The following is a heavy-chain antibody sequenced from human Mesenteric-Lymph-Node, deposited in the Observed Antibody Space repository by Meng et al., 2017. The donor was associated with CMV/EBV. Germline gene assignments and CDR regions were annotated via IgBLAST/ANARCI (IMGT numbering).Heavy chain of an antibody. CDR2: IHGDGTR. CDR3: ATSVDTYGRYGLEV. CDR1: GLTVNSNY. D-gene: IGHD5-18*01. J-gene: IGHJ6*02. V-gene: IGHV3-53*01. Sequence: GGSLRLSCAAPGLTVNSNYMIWVRQAPGKGLEWVSVIHGDGTRDYADSVKGRFTISRNNSKNTLFLQMNSLRADDTAVYYCATSVDTYGRYGLEVWGQGTTVTVSS.